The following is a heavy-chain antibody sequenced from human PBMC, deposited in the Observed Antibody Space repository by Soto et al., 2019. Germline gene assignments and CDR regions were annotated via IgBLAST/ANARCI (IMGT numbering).Heavy chain of an antibody. CDR3: ARSRLTYYDFWSGNSTWFDP. CDR1: GGSISSYY. J-gene: IGHJ5*02. Sequence: QVQLQESGPGLVKPSETLSLTCTVSGGSISSYYWTWIRQPPGKGLEWIGYIHYSGSTNYNPSLKSRVTISLDTSQTQFYLKLYSVTAADTAVYYCARSRLTYYDFWSGNSTWFDPWGQGSPVTVSS. V-gene: IGHV4-59*01. D-gene: IGHD3-3*01. CDR2: IHYSGST.